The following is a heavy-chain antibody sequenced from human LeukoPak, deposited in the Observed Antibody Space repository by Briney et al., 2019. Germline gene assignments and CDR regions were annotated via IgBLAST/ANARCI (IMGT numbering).Heavy chain of an antibody. Sequence: ASVKVSCKASGYTFTSYAMNWVRQAPGQGLEWMGWINTNTGNPTYAQGFTGRFVFSLDTSVSTAYLQISSLKPEVTAVYYCARAGYCSAAGCRLWAYWGQGTLVTVSS. CDR2: INTNTGNP. CDR1: GYTFTSYA. V-gene: IGHV7-4-1*02. CDR3: ARAGYCSAAGCRLWAY. D-gene: IGHD2-15*01. J-gene: IGHJ4*02.